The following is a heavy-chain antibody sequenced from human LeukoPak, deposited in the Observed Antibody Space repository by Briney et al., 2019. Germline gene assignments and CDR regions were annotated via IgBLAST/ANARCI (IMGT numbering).Heavy chain of an antibody. J-gene: IGHJ6*03. CDR1: GGSISSYY. V-gene: IGHV4-59*01. CDR2: IYYSGST. Sequence: SETLSLTCTVSGGSISSYYWSWIRQPPGKGLEWIGYIYYSGSTNYNPSLKSRVTISVDTSKNQFSLKLSSVTAADTAVYYCARVQGDSNSGYDPFYYYYYMDVWGKGTTVTVSS. CDR3: ARVQGDSNSGYDPFYYYYYMDV. D-gene: IGHD5-12*01.